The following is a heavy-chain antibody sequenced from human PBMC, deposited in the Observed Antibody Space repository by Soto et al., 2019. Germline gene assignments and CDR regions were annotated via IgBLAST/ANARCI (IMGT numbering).Heavy chain of an antibody. CDR3: ARDRDYYACGGY. Sequence: QVQLVQSGADVKKPGASVVVSCKTSGYTFSNHGVSWVRQAPGQGLEWMGWISTSNGNTNYAQKLKGRVTMTTDKSTSTAYMELRSLRSDDTAVYFCARDRDYYACGGYWGQGTLVTVSS. CDR1: GYTFSNHG. J-gene: IGHJ4*02. CDR2: ISTSNGNT. D-gene: IGHD3-10*01. V-gene: IGHV1-18*01.